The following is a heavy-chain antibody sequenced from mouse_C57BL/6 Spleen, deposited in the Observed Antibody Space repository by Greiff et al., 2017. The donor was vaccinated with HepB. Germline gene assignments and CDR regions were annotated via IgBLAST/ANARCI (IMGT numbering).Heavy chain of an antibody. CDR2: IDPENGDT. J-gene: IGHJ2*01. CDR1: GFNIKDDY. V-gene: IGHV14-4*01. D-gene: IGHD3-3*01. Sequence: EVKLQESGAELVRPGASVKLSCTASGFNIKDDYMHWVKQRPEQGLEWIGWIDPENGDTEYASKFQGKATITADTSSNTAYLQLSSLTSEDTAVYYCTTGWDKYFDYWGQGTTLTVSS. CDR3: TTGWDKYFDY.